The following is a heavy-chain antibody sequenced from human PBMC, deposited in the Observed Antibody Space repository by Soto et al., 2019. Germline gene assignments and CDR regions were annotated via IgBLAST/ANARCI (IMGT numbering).Heavy chain of an antibody. J-gene: IGHJ4*02. CDR1: GGTFSSSG. V-gene: IGHV1-69*01. CDR3: ATSRATTGYFAH. D-gene: IGHD1-26*01. Sequence: QVQLVPSGAEVRKPGSSVKVSCTTSGGTFSSSGINWVRQAPGQGLEWIGGIIPLSGTSSHAQKFQGRVTITADVSTGTVNMELGSLTSDDTAVYDCATSRATTGYFAHWGQGTLVTVSS. CDR2: IIPLSGTS.